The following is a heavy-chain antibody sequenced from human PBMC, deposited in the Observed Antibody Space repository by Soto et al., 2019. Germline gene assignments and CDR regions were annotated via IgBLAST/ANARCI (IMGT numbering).Heavy chain of an antibody. V-gene: IGHV3-23*01. CDR2: ISGTGRVT. CDR1: EFTFSSYA. CDR3: AKDVHYDIATGIEYFPR. Sequence: EVQLLESGGGLVQPGGSLKLSRAASEFTFSSYAMSWVRQAPGKGLEWVSGISGTGRVTKYAESVKGRFTISRDNPKSTLFLQMNSLRPEDTAVYYCAKDVHYDIATGIEYFPRWGQGTLVTVSS. D-gene: IGHD3-9*01. J-gene: IGHJ1*01.